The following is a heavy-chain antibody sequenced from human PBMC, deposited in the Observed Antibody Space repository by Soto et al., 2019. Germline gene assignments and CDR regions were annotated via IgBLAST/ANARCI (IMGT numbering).Heavy chain of an antibody. J-gene: IGHJ5*02. V-gene: IGHV4-30-4*01. CDR1: GASIRSTDYY. CDR2: VYYTGST. D-gene: IGHD2-21*02. Sequence: SETLSLTCTVAGASIRSTDYYWSWIRQAPGKGLEWIGYVYYTGSTYYNPSLMSRLTISVDTSKNQFSLKLTSVTAAETAVYYCVRTAREGAVAPHWFDRWGQGTQVTVSS. CDR3: VRTAREGAVAPHWFDR.